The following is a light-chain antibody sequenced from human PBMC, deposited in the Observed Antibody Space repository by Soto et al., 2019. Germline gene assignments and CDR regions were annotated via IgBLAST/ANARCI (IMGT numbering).Light chain of an antibody. V-gene: IGLV2-14*01. CDR1: TSDIAGYNY. J-gene: IGLJ1*01. CDR2: EVT. Sequence: QSVLAQPASVSGSPGQSITISCTGTTSDIAGYNYVSWYQQHPGKAPKLLIYEVTSRASGVSHRFSGSKSGNTASLTIPGLQAEDEAEYYCNSYTSASFYVFGTGTKVTVL. CDR3: NSYTSASFYV.